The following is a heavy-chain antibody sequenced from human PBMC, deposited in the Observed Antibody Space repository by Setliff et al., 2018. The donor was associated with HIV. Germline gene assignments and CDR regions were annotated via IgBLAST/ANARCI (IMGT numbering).Heavy chain of an antibody. D-gene: IGHD2-21*01. CDR3: ARYALCSDDCSDEGADI. V-gene: IGHV1-18*01. J-gene: IGHJ4*02. Sequence: ASVKVSCKASGYTFSSYAITWVRQAPGQGLEWMGSINLYKDDTHYAQKFQDRVAMIADTSTNTVYMELRSLRSDDTAVYYCARYALCSDDCSDEGADIWGQGTLVTVSS. CDR2: INLYKDDT. CDR1: GYTFSSYA.